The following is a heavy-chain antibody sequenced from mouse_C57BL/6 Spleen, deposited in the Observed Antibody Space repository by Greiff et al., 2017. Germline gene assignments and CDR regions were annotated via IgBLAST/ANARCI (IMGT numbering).Heavy chain of an antibody. CDR3: TSDTVVAKFDY. CDR2: IDPETGGT. D-gene: IGHD1-1*01. CDR1: GYTFTDYE. V-gene: IGHV1-15*01. Sequence: VQLKESGAELVRPGASVTLSCKASGYTFTDYEMHWVKQTPVHGLEWIGAIDPETGGTAYNQKFKGKAILTADKSSSTAYMELRSLTSEDSAVYYCTSDTVVAKFDYWGQGTTLAVSS. J-gene: IGHJ2*01.